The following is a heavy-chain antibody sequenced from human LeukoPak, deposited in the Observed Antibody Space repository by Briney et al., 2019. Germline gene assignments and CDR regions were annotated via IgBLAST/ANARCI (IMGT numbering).Heavy chain of an antibody. CDR2: IYYSGST. D-gene: IGHD1-1*01. V-gene: IGHV4-39*01. Sequence: KSSETLSLTCTVSGGSISSSSNYWGWIRQPPGKGLEWIGSIYYSGSTYYNPSLKSRVTISVDTSKDQFSLRLSSVTTADTALYYCAGHHTGTLRVDYWGQGTLVTVSS. J-gene: IGHJ4*02. CDR1: GGSISSSSNY. CDR3: AGHHTGTLRVDY.